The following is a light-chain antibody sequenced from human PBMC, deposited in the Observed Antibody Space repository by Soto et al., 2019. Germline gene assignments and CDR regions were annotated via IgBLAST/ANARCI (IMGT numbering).Light chain of an antibody. Sequence: DIQMTQSPSTLSGSVGDRVTITCRASQTISSWLAWYQQKPGKAPKLLIYDASSLESGVPSRFSGSGSGTDFTLTISSLRPDDFATYYCQHYSGDRATFGQGTKVDNK. CDR3: QHYSGDRAT. J-gene: IGKJ1*01. CDR2: DAS. CDR1: QTISSW. V-gene: IGKV1-5*01.